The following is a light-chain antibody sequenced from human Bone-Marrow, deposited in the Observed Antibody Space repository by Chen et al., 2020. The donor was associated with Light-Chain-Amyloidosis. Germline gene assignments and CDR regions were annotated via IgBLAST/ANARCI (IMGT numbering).Light chain of an antibody. Sequence: SYELTQPPSVAVSPGQTDRITCSGDDLPTKYAYWYQQKPGQGPELVIHRDTERPSGIAERVSGASAGTTAPLTISGVQAEDEADYHCQSADSSGTYEVIFGGGTKLTVL. J-gene: IGLJ2*01. CDR2: RDT. V-gene: IGLV3-25*03. CDR3: QSADSSGTYEVI. CDR1: DLPTKY.